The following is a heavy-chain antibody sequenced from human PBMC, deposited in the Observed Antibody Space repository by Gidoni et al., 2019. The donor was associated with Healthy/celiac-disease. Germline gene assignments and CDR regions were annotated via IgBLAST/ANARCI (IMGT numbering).Heavy chain of an antibody. Sequence: QVQLVQSGAEVKKPGASVKVSCKASGYTLTGHYMHGVRQAPAQGLEWMGWINPNSGGTNYAQKFQGRVTMTRDTSISTAYMELSRLRSDDTAVYYCARDATVVTRGEGGDYWGQGTLVTVSS. CDR1: GYTLTGHY. D-gene: IGHD4-17*01. CDR3: ARDATVVTRGEGGDY. J-gene: IGHJ4*02. V-gene: IGHV1-2*02. CDR2: INPNSGGT.